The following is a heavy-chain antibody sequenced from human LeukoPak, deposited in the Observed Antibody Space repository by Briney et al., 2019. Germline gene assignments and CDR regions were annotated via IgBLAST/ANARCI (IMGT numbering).Heavy chain of an antibody. CDR1: GYSFTTYW. CDR3: ARKRDFTRAAGSWFFDL. D-gene: IGHD6-13*01. Sequence: GESLKISCKGSGYSFTTYWIAWVRQMPGKGLEWMGIIYPGDSDIRYSPSFQGHVAISVDKSISTAYLQWSSLKASDTAIYYCARKRDFTRAAGSWFFDLWGRGTLVTVSS. V-gene: IGHV5-51*01. J-gene: IGHJ2*01. CDR2: IYPGDSDI.